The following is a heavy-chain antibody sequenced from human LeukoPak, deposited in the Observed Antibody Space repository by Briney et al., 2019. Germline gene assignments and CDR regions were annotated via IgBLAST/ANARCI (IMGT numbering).Heavy chain of an antibody. D-gene: IGHD4/OR15-4a*01. CDR1: GDSVSSNSVA. V-gene: IGHV6-1*01. J-gene: IGHJ4*02. CDR2: TYYRSKWYN. Sequence: SQTLSLTCAISGDSVSSNSVAWHWIRQSPSRGLEWLGRTYYRSKWYNDYALSVKSRITINPDTSKNQFSLQLNSVSPEDTALYYCARSRLYCFDYWGQGTLVPVSS. CDR3: ARSRLYCFDY.